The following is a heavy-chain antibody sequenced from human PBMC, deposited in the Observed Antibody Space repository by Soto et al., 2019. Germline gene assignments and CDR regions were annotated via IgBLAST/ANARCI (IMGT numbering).Heavy chain of an antibody. J-gene: IGHJ6*02. CDR3: ARGDHIVVVPISLDAIDV. V-gene: IGHV4-4*02. CDR1: GGSISSNKW. Sequence: SETLSLTCAVYGGSISSNKWWSWVRQPPGXGLEWIGEIYHSGSTNYNPSLKSRVTISPDKSKNQFSLKLTSVTAADSAVYYCARGDHIVVVPISLDAIDVWGQGTTVTVSS. D-gene: IGHD2-2*01. CDR2: IYHSGST.